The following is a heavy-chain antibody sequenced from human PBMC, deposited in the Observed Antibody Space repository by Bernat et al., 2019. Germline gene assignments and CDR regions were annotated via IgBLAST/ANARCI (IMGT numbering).Heavy chain of an antibody. Sequence: VQLVESGGGVVQPRRSLRLSCAASGFTFSSYGMHWVRQAPGKGLEWVAVISYDGSNKFYADSVKGRFTISRDNSKNTLYLQMNSLRAEDTAVYYCAKEESYYYGMDVWGQGTTVTVSS. CDR2: ISYDGSNK. CDR3: AKEESYYYGMDV. V-gene: IGHV3-30*18. J-gene: IGHJ6*02. CDR1: GFTFSSYG.